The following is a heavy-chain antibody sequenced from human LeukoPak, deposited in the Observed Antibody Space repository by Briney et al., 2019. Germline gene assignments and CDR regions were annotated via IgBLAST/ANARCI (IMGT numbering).Heavy chain of an antibody. Sequence: SQTLSLTCTISGASISSGDYYSTCLRQPPGKGLEWIGYIHYSGSTYYNPSLKSRVTIPVDTSKSQFSLKLSSVTAADTAVYYCAREPYGYFDYWGQGTLVTVSS. J-gene: IGHJ4*02. CDR3: AREPYGYFDY. CDR1: GASISSGDYY. CDR2: IHYSGST. D-gene: IGHD3-10*01. V-gene: IGHV4-30-4*08.